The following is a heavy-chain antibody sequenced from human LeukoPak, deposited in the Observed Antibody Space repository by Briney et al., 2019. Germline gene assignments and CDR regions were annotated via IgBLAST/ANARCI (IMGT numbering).Heavy chain of an antibody. J-gene: IGHJ4*02. D-gene: IGHD6-13*01. CDR1: GFTFSTHW. CDR3: ARDGTSAAGRKFARDY. V-gene: IGHV3-7*01. Sequence: GSLRLSCAASGFTFSTHWMSWVRQAPGKGLEWVANIKQDGSVKHYVDSVKGRFTISRDNAKNSLYLQVSSLRAEDTAVYYCARDGTSAAGRKFARDYRGQGTLVTVSS. CDR2: IKQDGSVK.